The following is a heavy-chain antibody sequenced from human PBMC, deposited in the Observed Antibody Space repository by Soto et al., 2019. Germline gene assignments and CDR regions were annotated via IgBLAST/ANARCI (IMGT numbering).Heavy chain of an antibody. CDR2: IDGSGGGA. CDR3: AKDAVSANGEWDWFDP. Sequence: GGSLRLSCAASGFAFSRFALHWLRQAPGKGLKSASSIDGSGGGAYYSDSVKGRFTVSRDDSQKTLYLQMRSLRVDDTAVFYCAKDAVSANGEWDWFDPWGQGTLVTVSS. V-gene: IGHV3-23*01. CDR1: GFAFSRFA. J-gene: IGHJ5*02. D-gene: IGHD2-21*02.